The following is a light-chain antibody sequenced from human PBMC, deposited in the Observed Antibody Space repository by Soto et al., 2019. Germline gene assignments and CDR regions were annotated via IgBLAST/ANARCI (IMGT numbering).Light chain of an antibody. CDR2: ATS. V-gene: IGKV3-20*01. CDR3: QQYVSSPLT. J-gene: IGKJ4*01. CDR1: QTVSSSH. Sequence: EIVLTQSPGSVSLSPGERVTLSCRASQTVSSSHLAWYQQKPGQAPRLLIYATSSRATGIPDRFSGSGSGTDFTLTISRLEPEDFAVYFCQQYVSSPLTFGDGTKVEIK.